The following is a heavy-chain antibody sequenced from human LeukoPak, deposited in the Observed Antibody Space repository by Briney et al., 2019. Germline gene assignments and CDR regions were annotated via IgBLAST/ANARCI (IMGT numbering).Heavy chain of an antibody. J-gene: IGHJ5*02. D-gene: IGHD1-1*01. Sequence: GGSLRLSCAASGFTFSSYEMNWVRQAPGKGLEWVSYISSSGSTIYYADSVKGRFTISRDNSKNTLYLQMNSLRAEDTAVYYCAKLRDWMWFDPWGQGTLVTVSS. V-gene: IGHV3-48*03. CDR1: GFTFSSYE. CDR2: ISSSGSTI. CDR3: AKLRDWMWFDP.